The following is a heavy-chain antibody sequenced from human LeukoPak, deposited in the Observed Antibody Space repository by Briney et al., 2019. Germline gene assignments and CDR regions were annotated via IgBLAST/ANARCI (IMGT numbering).Heavy chain of an antibody. D-gene: IGHD3-10*01. CDR2: ISGSGGST. V-gene: IGHV3-23*01. J-gene: IGHJ4*02. CDR1: GFTFSSYA. CDR3: AKDRRITMVRGVSGDY. Sequence: PGGSLRLSCAAPGFTFSSYAMSWVRQAPGKGLEWVSAISGSGGSTYYADSVKGRFTISRDNSKNTLYLQMNSLRAEDTAVYYCAKDRRITMVRGVSGDYWGQGTLVTVSS.